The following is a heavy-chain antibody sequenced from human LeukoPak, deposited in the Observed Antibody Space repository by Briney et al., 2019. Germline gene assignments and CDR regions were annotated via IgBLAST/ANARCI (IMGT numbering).Heavy chain of an antibody. D-gene: IGHD2-2*01. V-gene: IGHV1-69*13. J-gene: IGHJ5*02. Sequence: SVKVSCKASGGTFNNYTISWVRQAPGQGLEWMGGIIPIFGTANYAQKFQGRVTITADESTGTAYMELSSLRSEDTAVYYCARVVTPRYCSTPSCYWKGWFDPWGQGTLVTVSS. CDR3: ARVVTPRYCSTPSCYWKGWFDP. CDR2: IIPIFGTA. CDR1: GGTFNNYT.